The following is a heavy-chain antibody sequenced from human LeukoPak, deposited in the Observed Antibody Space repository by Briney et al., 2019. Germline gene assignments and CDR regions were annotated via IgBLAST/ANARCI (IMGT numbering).Heavy chain of an antibody. D-gene: IGHD1-14*01. CDR3: AKDIATGNRLYYFDY. V-gene: IGHV3-9*01. Sequence: PGRSLRLSCAASGFTFDDYAMHWVRQAPGKGLEWVSGISWNSGSIGYADSVKGRFTISRDNAKNSLHLQMNSLRAEDTALYYCAKDIATGNRLYYFDYWGQGTLVTVSS. CDR1: GFTFDDYA. CDR2: ISWNSGSI. J-gene: IGHJ4*02.